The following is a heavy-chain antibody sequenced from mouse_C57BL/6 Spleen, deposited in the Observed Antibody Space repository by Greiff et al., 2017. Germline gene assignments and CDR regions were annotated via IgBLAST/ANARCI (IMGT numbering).Heavy chain of an antibody. CDR2: IHPNSGST. V-gene: IGHV1-64*01. J-gene: IGHJ2*01. CDR3: ARLGGNDGYYGPDYFDY. Sequence: QVQLQQPGAELVKPGASVKLSCKASGYTFTSYWMHWVKQRPGQGLEWIGMIHPNSGSTNYNEKFKSKATLTVDKSSSTAYMQLSSLTSEDSAVYYCARLGGNDGYYGPDYFDYWGQGTTLTVSS. D-gene: IGHD2-3*01. CDR1: GYTFTSYW.